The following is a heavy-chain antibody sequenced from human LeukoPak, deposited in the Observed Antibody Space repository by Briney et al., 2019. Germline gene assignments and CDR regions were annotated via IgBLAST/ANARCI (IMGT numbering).Heavy chain of an antibody. Sequence: SETLSLTCTVSGGSISSYYWSWIRQPPGKGLEWIGYIYYSGSTNYNPSLKSRATMSVDTSKNQFSLKLSSVTAADTAVYYCARAAGGSYGYGGSTIFDYWGQGTLVTVSS. D-gene: IGHD5-18*01. V-gene: IGHV4-59*12. CDR2: IYYSGST. CDR3: ARAAGGSYGYGGSTIFDY. J-gene: IGHJ4*02. CDR1: GGSISSYY.